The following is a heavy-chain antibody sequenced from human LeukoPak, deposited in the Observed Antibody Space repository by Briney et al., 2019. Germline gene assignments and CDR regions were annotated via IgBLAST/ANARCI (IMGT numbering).Heavy chain of an antibody. CDR3: ARGRLYYDILTGYRTGNDAFDI. CDR2: IYDSGST. Sequence: KPSETLSLTCTVSGGSIRSYYWSWIRQPPGKGLEWIGYIYDSGSTNYNPSLKSRVTISVDTSKNQFSLRLSSVTAADTAVYYCARGRLYYDILTGYRTGNDAFDIWGQGTMVTVSS. V-gene: IGHV4-59*01. D-gene: IGHD3-9*01. CDR1: GGSIRSYY. J-gene: IGHJ3*02.